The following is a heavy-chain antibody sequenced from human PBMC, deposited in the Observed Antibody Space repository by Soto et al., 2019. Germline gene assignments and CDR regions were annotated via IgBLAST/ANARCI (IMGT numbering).Heavy chain of an antibody. V-gene: IGHV6-1*01. Sequence: SQTLSLTCAISWDSVSSATATCSWIRQSPSRGLEWLGRTYYRSKWYNDYAVSVKSRIVITPDTSKNQLSLHLNSVTPEDTALYFCARDGSGFHWYFDLWGRGTPVTVSS. J-gene: IGHJ2*01. CDR3: ARDGSGFHWYFDL. D-gene: IGHD6-19*01. CDR2: TYYRSKWYN. CDR1: WDSVSSATAT.